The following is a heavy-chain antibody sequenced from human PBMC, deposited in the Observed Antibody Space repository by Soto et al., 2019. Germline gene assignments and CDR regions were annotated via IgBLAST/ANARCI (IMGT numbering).Heavy chain of an antibody. J-gene: IGHJ5*02. CDR1: GFTLSNYG. V-gene: IGHV3-30*03. Sequence: QVHLVESGGGVVQPGRSLRLSCAASGFTLSNYGIHWVRQAPGKGLEWVAAISYDGINEFYRDSVKGRFTISRDSSKNTLYLQMNSLRPEDTAVYYCAREMVVGASRGQVYNWFDPWGQGTLVTVSS. CDR3: AREMVVGASRGQVYNWFDP. CDR2: ISYDGINE. D-gene: IGHD2-15*01.